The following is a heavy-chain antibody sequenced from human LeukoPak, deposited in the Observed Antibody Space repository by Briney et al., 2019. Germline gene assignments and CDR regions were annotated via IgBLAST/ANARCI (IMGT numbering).Heavy chain of an antibody. CDR2: ISGSGGST. CDR1: GFTFSNYA. J-gene: IGHJ3*02. V-gene: IGHV3-23*01. D-gene: IGHD6-13*01. Sequence: GGSLRLSCAGSGFTFSNYAMTWVRQAPGKGLEWVSAISGSGGSTYYADSVKGRFTISRDNSKNTLYLQMNCLRAEDTAVYYCAKAPPRGGSSSQDDAFDIWGQGTMVTVSS. CDR3: AKAPPRGGSSSQDDAFDI.